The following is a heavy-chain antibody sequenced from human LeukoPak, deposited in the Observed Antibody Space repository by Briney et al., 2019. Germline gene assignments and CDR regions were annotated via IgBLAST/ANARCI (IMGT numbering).Heavy chain of an antibody. CDR1: GGSFSGYY. Sequence: SETLSLTCAVYGGSFSGYYWRWIRQPPGKGLEWIGEINHSGSTNYNPSLKSRVTISVDTSKNQFSLKLSSVTAADTAVYYCARGRGAHSYGYGSFDYWGQGTLVTVSS. CDR2: INHSGST. CDR3: ARGRGAHSYGYGSFDY. J-gene: IGHJ4*02. V-gene: IGHV4-34*01. D-gene: IGHD5-18*01.